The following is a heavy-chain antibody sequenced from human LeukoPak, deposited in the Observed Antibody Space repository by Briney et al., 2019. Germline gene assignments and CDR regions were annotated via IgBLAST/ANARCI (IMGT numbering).Heavy chain of an antibody. V-gene: IGHV1-2*02. CDR1: GYTFTGYY. Sequence: ASVKVSCKASGYTFTGYYMHWVRQAPGQGLEWMGWINPNSGGTNYAQKLQGRVTMTRDTSISTAYMELSRLRSDDTAVYYCARTHPEYYYDSSGYYPTLDYWGQGTLVTVSS. D-gene: IGHD3-22*01. J-gene: IGHJ4*02. CDR2: INPNSGGT. CDR3: ARTHPEYYYDSSGYYPTLDY.